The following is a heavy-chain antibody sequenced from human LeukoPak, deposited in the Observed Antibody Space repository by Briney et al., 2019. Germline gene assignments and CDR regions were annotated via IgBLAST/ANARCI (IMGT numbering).Heavy chain of an antibody. CDR1: GFTFDDYA. J-gene: IGHJ3*02. CDR3: ARMRGQGGQDI. D-gene: IGHD3-16*01. V-gene: IGHV3-9*01. Sequence: GGSLRLSCAASGFTFDDYAMHWVRQAPGKGLEWVSGISWNSGSIGYADSVKGRFTISRANAKSSLYLQMTSLRAEDTAVYYCARMRGQGGQDIWGQGTMVTVSS. CDR2: ISWNSGSI.